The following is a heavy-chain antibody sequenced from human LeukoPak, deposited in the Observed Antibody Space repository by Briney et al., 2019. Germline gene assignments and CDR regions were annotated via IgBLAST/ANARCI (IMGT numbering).Heavy chain of an antibody. J-gene: IGHJ4*02. CDR2: INHSGST. V-gene: IGHV4-34*01. CDR3: ARGLIRDSCAWYYGY. CDR1: RGSLSGFY. D-gene: IGHD6-19*01. Sequence: SETLSLTCAVYRGSLSGFYCSWIRQPPGKGLEWIGEINHSGSTNYSPSLKSRVTMSVDTSKHQFSLKLRSVTAADMAVYYCARGLIRDSCAWYYGYWGQGTLVTVSS.